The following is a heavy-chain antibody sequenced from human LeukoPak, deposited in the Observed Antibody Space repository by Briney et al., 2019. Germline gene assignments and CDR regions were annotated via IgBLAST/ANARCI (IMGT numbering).Heavy chain of an antibody. J-gene: IGHJ4*02. D-gene: IGHD6-6*01. CDR2: ISGSGGST. CDR3: ARSMRSSSRSHIDY. V-gene: IGHV3-23*01. CDR1: GFTFSSYA. Sequence: PGGSLRLSCAASGFTFSSYAMSWVRQAPGKGLEWVSAISGSGGSTYYADSVKGRFTISRDNSKNTLYLQMNSLRAEDTAVYYCARSMRSSSRSHIDYWGQGTLVTVSS.